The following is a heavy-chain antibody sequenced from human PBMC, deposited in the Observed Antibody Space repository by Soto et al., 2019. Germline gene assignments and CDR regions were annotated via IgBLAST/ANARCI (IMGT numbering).Heavy chain of an antibody. J-gene: IGHJ4*02. CDR3: ATHPPYGPLDH. Sequence: SETLSLTCTVSGGSISSYYWSWIRQPPGKGLEWIGNIYYSENTYYNPSLKSRVTISVDTSKNQFSLRLTSVTAADTAVYYCATHPPYGPLDHWGQGTLVNVS. CDR2: IYYSENT. V-gene: IGHV4-59*04. CDR1: GGSISSYY. D-gene: IGHD4-17*01.